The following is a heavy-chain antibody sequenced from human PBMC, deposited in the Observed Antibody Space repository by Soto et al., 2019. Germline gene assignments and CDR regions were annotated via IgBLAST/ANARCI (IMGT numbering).Heavy chain of an antibody. CDR2: IWYDGSNK. D-gene: IGHD2-2*01. Sequence: QVQLVESGGGVVQPGRSLRLSCAASGFTFSSYGMHWVRQAPGKGLEWVAVIWYDGSNKYYADSVKGRFTISRDNSKNTLYLQMNSLRAEDTAVYYCVREGGDIVVLPVYYYYGMDVWGQGTTVTVSS. J-gene: IGHJ6*02. V-gene: IGHV3-33*01. CDR1: GFTFSSYG. CDR3: VREGGDIVVLPVYYYYGMDV.